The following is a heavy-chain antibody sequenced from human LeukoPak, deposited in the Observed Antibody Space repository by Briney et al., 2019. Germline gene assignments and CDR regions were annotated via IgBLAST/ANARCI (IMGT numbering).Heavy chain of an antibody. CDR3: ASTRGISNY. CDR2: INHSGST. V-gene: IGHV4-34*01. Sequence: SETLSLTCAIYGGSFSDYYWSWIRQPPGKGLEWIGEINHSGSTNYNPSLKSRVTIAVDTSKNQFSLKLSSVTAADTAVYYCASTRGISNYWGQGTLVTVSS. D-gene: IGHD3-16*01. CDR1: GGSFSDYY. J-gene: IGHJ4*02.